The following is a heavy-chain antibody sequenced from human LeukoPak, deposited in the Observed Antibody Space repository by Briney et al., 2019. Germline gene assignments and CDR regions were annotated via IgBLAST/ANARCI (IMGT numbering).Heavy chain of an antibody. Sequence: GGSLRLSCAASGFTFSSYAMHWVRQAPGKGLEWVAVISYDGSNKYYADSVKGRFTISRDNSKNTVYLQMNSLRAEDTAVYYCARDSRDYGGEPFDYWGQGTLVTVSS. CDR3: ARDSRDYGGEPFDY. D-gene: IGHD4-23*01. J-gene: IGHJ4*02. CDR2: ISYDGSNK. CDR1: GFTFSSYA. V-gene: IGHV3-30-3*01.